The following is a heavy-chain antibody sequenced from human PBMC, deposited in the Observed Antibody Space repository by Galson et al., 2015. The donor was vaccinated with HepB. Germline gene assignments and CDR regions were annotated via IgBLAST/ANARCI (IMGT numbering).Heavy chain of an antibody. CDR1: GFTFSSYA. CDR2: IRYDGSNK. V-gene: IGHV3-30*02. J-gene: IGHJ4*02. Sequence: SLRLSCAASGFTFSSYAMHWVRQAPGKGLEWVAFIRYDGSNKYYANSVKGRFTISRDNSKNTLYLQMNSLRAEDTAVYYCAGLKGLQSPIDYWGQGTLVTVSS. D-gene: IGHD5-24*01. CDR3: AGLKGLQSPIDY.